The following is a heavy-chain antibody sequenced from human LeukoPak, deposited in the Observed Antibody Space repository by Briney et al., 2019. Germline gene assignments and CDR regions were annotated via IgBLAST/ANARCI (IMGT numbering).Heavy chain of an antibody. D-gene: IGHD6-19*01. CDR2: INAGNGNT. V-gene: IGHV1-3*01. Sequence: ASVKVSCKASGYTFTSYAMHWVRQAPGQRLEWMGWINAGNGNTKYSQKFQGRVTITRDTSASTAYMELSSLRSEDTAVYYGARVRSSGWYDWCDPWGQGTLVTVSS. CDR1: GYTFTSYA. J-gene: IGHJ5*02. CDR3: ARVRSSGWYDWCDP.